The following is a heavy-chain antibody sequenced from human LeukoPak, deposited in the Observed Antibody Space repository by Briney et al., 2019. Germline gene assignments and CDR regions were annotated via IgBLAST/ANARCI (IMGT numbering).Heavy chain of an antibody. J-gene: IGHJ6*02. V-gene: IGHV3-11*01. CDR1: GFTFSDYN. CDR3: ARSIGLTGGGVDV. D-gene: IGHD3-9*01. Sequence: GGSLRLSCAASGFTFSDYNMNWVRQAPGKGLEWVSYITNGGSTIHHADSVKGRFTISRDNAKKTLYLQMNSLRAEDTAVYYCARSIGLTGGGVDVWGQGTTVTVSS. CDR2: ITNGGSTI.